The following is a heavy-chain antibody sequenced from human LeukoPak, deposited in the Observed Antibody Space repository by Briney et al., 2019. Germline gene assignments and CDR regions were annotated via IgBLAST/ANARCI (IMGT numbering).Heavy chain of an antibody. J-gene: IGHJ4*02. CDR1: GYTFTGYY. CDR3: ARDPFTYSSGWYYFDY. V-gene: IGHV1-2*02. CDR2: INPNSGGT. Sequence: ASVKVSCKASGYTFTGYYMHWVRQAPGQGLEWMGWINPNSGGTNYAQKFQGRVTMTRDTSISTAYMELSRLRSDDTAVYYCARDPFTYSSGWYYFDYWGQGTLVTVSS. D-gene: IGHD6-19*01.